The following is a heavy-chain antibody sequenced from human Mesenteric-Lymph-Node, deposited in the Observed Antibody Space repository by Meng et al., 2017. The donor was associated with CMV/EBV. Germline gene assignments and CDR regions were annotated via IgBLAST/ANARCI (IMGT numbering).Heavy chain of an antibody. D-gene: IGHD6-13*01. CDR1: GFTFGDYA. Sequence: GESLKISCTASGFTFGDYAMSWVRQAPGKGLEWVGFIRSKAYGGTTEYAASVKGRFTISRDNAKNSLCLQMNSLRAEDTALYYCARDLPVAAADYWGQGTLVTVSS. J-gene: IGHJ4*02. V-gene: IGHV3-49*04. CDR2: IRSKAYGGTT. CDR3: ARDLPVAAADY.